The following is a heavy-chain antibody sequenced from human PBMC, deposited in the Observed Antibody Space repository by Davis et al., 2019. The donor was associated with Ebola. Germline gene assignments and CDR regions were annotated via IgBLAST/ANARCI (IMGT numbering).Heavy chain of an antibody. CDR1: GGTFSSYA. V-gene: IGHV1-2*02. CDR3: ARDFGGNYYYYYMDV. J-gene: IGHJ6*03. CDR2: INPNSGGT. Sequence: ASVKVSCKASGGTFSSYAISWVRQAPGQGLEWMGWINPNSGGTNYAQKFQGRVTMTRDTSISTAYMELSRLRSDDTAVYYCARDFGGNYYYYYMDVWGKGTTVTVSS. D-gene: IGHD3-16*01.